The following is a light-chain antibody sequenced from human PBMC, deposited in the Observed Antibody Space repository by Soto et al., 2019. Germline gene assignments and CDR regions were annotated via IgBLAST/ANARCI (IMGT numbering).Light chain of an antibody. CDR3: SSYTSSSTVE. J-gene: IGLJ2*01. CDR1: SSDVGGYNY. V-gene: IGLV2-8*01. Sequence: QSALTQPPSASGSPGHSVTLSCTGTSSDVGGYNYVSWYQQHPGKAPKLIISEVNKRPSGVPDRFSGSKSGNTASLTVSGLQAEDEGDYYCSSYTSSSTVEFGGGTKLTVL. CDR2: EVN.